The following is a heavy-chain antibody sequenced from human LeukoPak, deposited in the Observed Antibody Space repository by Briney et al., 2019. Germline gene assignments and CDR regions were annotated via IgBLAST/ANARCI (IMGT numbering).Heavy chain of an antibody. J-gene: IGHJ6*02. CDR2: ISGSGGST. CDR3: ARDRLLWFGELWYGMDV. D-gene: IGHD3-10*01. V-gene: IGHV3-23*01. CDR1: GFTFSSYA. Sequence: GGSLRLSCAASGFTFSSYAMSWVRQAPGKGLEWVSAISGSGGSTYYADAVKGRFTISRDNSKNTLYLQMNSLRAEDTAVYYCARDRLLWFGELWYGMDVWGQGTTVTVSS.